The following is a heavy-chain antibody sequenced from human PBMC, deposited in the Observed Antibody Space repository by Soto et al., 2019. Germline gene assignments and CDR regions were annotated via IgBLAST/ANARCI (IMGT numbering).Heavy chain of an antibody. J-gene: IGHJ4*02. CDR2: ISAYSGKT. D-gene: IGHD3-16*01. CDR3: ARDPYLGEDQY. Sequence: QVQLVQSGGEVKKPGASVKVSCKTSGYTFTTYGISWARQAPGQGLEWVGWISAYSGKTHYAQKFQGKVTMTTDTSTNTAYLERRSLRSDDTAVYCFARDPYLGEDQYWGQGTLVTVSS. CDR1: GYTFTTYG. V-gene: IGHV1-18*01.